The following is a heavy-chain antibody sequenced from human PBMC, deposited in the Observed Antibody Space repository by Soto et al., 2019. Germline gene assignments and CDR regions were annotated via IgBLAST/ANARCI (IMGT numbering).Heavy chain of an antibody. CDR3: ARQSSQNIVVVPAAYNWFDP. V-gene: IGHV1-18*04. D-gene: IGHD2-2*01. Sequence: ASVKVSCKASGYTFTSYGISWVRQAPGQGLEWMGWISAYNGNTNYAQKLQGRVTMTTDTSTSTAYMELRSLRSDDTAVYYCARQSSQNIVVVPAAYNWFDPWGQGTLVTVS. CDR2: ISAYNGNT. J-gene: IGHJ5*02. CDR1: GYTFTSYG.